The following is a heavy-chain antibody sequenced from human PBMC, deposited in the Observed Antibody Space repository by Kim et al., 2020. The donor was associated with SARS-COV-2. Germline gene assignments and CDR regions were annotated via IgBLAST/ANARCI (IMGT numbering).Heavy chain of an antibody. CDR2: ITSSGTRK. D-gene: IGHD2-15*01. Sequence: GGSLRLSCATSGFTFGAYEMNCVRQAPGKGLEWVAYITSSGTRKEHADSVEGRFSIFRDNAQNSLFLQMNSLRAEDTVVYYCTRDNPAVADFDSWGQGTL. CDR1: GFTFGAYE. CDR3: TRDNPAVADFDS. V-gene: IGHV3-48*03. J-gene: IGHJ4*02.